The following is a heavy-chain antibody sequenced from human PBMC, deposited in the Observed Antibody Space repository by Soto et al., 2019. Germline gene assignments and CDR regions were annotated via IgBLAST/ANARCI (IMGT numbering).Heavy chain of an antibody. CDR1: GFTFSSYD. J-gene: IGHJ4*02. D-gene: IGHD3-16*01. CDR2: ISTTSSTI. CDR3: ATSVDDYPIAY. Sequence: EVQLVESGGGLVQAGGSLRLSCAASGFTFSSYDMHWVRQAPGKGLEWLSFISTTSSTISYADSVKGRFTISRDNAENSLFLQMNSLRAGDTAMYYCATSVDDYPIAYWGQGTLVTVSS. V-gene: IGHV3-48*01.